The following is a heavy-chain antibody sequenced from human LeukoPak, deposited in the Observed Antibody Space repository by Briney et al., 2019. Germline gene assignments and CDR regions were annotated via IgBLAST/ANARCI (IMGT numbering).Heavy chain of an antibody. J-gene: IGHJ4*02. CDR3: ATVRNYDFWSGYYPFDY. V-gene: IGHV1-24*01. D-gene: IGHD3-3*01. Sequence: GASVKVSCKVSGYTLTELSMHWVRQAPGKGLEWMGGFDPEDGETIYAQKFQGRVTMTEDTSTDTAYMELSSLRSEDTAVYYCATVRNYDFWSGYYPFDYWGQGTLVTVSS. CDR1: GYTLTELS. CDR2: FDPEDGET.